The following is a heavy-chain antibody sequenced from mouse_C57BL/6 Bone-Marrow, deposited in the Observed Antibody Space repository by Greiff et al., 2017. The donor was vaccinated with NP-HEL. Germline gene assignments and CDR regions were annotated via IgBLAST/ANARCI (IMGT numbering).Heavy chain of an antibody. V-gene: IGHV1-81*01. J-gene: IGHJ1*03. CDR3: AREGNYYGSQYFDV. D-gene: IGHD1-1*01. CDR2: IYPRSGNT. Sequence: QVQLQQSGAELARPGASVKLSCKASGYTFTSYGISWVNQRTGQGLEWIGEIYPRSGNTYYNEKFKGKATLTADKSSSTAYMELHSLTSEDSAVYFCAREGNYYGSQYFDVWGTGTTVTVSS. CDR1: GYTFTSYG.